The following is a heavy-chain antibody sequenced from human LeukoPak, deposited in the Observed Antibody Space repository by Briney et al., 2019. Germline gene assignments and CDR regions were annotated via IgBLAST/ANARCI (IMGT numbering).Heavy chain of an antibody. J-gene: IGHJ6*03. CDR2: IYTSGST. CDR3: ARGIAAAGTMAYYSYMDV. CDR1: GDSISSYY. Sequence: SETLSLTCTVSGDSISSYYCSWIRQPAGKGLEWIGRIYTSGSTNYNPSLKSRVTMSVDTSKNQLSLKLTSVTAADTAVYYCARGIAAAGTMAYYSYMDVWGKGTTVTVSS. D-gene: IGHD6-13*01. V-gene: IGHV4-4*07.